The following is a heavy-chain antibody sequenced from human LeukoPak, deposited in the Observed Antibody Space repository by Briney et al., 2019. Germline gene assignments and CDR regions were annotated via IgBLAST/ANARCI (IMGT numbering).Heavy chain of an antibody. J-gene: IGHJ6*03. Sequence: PGGSLRLSCESSGFTFSSYWMSWVRQAPGKRLEWVANIKQDGSEKYYVDSVKGRFTISRDNAKNSLYLQMNSLRAEDTAVYYCARARGFYYYYYMDVWGKGTTVTVSS. V-gene: IGHV3-7*01. CDR3: ARARGFYYYYYMDV. CDR1: GFTFSSYW. CDR2: IKQDGSEK. D-gene: IGHD3-10*01.